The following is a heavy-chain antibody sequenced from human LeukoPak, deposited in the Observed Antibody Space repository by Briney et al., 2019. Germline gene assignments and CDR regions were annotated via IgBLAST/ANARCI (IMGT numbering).Heavy chain of an antibody. CDR3: SRVAQLGNSPGN. V-gene: IGHV1-2*02. J-gene: IGHJ4*02. D-gene: IGHD7-27*01. CDR1: GYTFTGHY. Sequence: ASVKVSCKASGYTFTGHYLHWVRQAPGQGLEWMGWINPNTGGAKFAQKFQGRVALTRDTSNSTAYMELNSLTSDDTAVYFCSRVAQLGNSPGNWGQGTLVTVSS. CDR2: INPNTGGA.